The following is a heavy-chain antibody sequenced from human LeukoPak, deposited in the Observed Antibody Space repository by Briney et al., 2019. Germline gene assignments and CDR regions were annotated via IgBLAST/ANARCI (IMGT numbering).Heavy chain of an antibody. D-gene: IGHD2-15*01. CDR3: ARGRYCSGHNCYFDY. CDR2: INQDGSEK. CDR1: GFTFSGLW. J-gene: IGHJ4*02. Sequence: GGSLRLSCAASGFTFSGLWMSWVRQAPGKGLEWVANINQDGSEKYYVDSVRGRFTISRDNAKNSLYLQMNSLTAEDTAVYYCARGRYCSGHNCYFDYWGQGTLVTVSS. V-gene: IGHV3-7*02.